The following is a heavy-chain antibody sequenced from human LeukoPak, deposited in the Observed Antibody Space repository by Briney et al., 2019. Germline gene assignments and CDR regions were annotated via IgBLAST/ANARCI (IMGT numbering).Heavy chain of an antibody. CDR2: TNHSGST. V-gene: IGHV4-34*01. J-gene: IGHJ4*02. Sequence: SETLSLTCAVYGGSLSGYYWSWIRQPPGKGLEWIGETNHSGSTNYNPSLKSRVTISVDTSKNQFSLKLSSVTAADTAVYYCARSYGDYAFDYWGQGTLVTVSS. CDR3: ARSYGDYAFDY. D-gene: IGHD4-17*01. CDR1: GGSLSGYY.